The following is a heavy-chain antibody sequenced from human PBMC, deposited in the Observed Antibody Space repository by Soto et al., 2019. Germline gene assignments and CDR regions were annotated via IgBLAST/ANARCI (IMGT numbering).Heavy chain of an antibody. Sequence: GASVKVSCKASGGTFSSYAISWVRQAPGQGLEWMGGIIPIFGTANYAQKFQGRVTITADESTSTAYMELSSLRSEDTAVYYCVRVAGDSRSPFDYWGQGTLVTVSS. J-gene: IGHJ4*02. CDR1: GGTFSSYA. CDR2: IIPIFGTA. CDR3: VRVAGDSRSPFDY. D-gene: IGHD6-13*01. V-gene: IGHV1-69*13.